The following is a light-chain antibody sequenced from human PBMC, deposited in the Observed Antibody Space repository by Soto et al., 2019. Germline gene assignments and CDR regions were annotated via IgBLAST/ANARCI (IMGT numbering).Light chain of an antibody. Sequence: IPMTQSPSSLSASVGDRVTITCRASQDIRGELGWYQQKPGKAPKLLIYAVSNLQTGVPSRFSGRRSGTEFTLTISSLQPDDSATYYCLHDFEYPFTFGQGTKLEIK. CDR1: QDIRGE. V-gene: IGKV1-6*01. CDR3: LHDFEYPFT. CDR2: AVS. J-gene: IGKJ2*01.